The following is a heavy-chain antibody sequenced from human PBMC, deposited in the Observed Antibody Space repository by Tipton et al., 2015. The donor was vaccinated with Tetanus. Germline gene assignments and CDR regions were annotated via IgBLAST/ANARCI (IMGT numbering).Heavy chain of an antibody. CDR1: GLTFSTSGYH. J-gene: IGHJ3*02. Sequence: LRLSCAVSGLTFSTSGYHWVRQAPGKGLEWIAFIHHSGLAFSKPSLKSRVSISIDTSQNQFSLRLTSVTAADTAVYFCARNVYTVTNDAFDIWGHGTLVNVSS. CDR2: IHHSGLA. CDR3: ARNVYTVTNDAFDI. V-gene: IGHV4-30-2*05. D-gene: IGHD4-11*01.